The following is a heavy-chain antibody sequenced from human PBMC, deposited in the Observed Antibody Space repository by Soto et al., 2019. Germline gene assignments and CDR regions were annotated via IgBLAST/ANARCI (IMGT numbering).Heavy chain of an antibody. CDR3: ASGLDYYDSSGYLPIY. V-gene: IGHV3-11*03. CDR2: ISSSSSYT. D-gene: IGHD3-22*01. Sequence: PGGSLRLSCAASGLTFSDYYMSWIRQAPGKGLEWVSYISSSSSYTNYADSVKGRFTISRDNAKNSLYLQMNSLRAEDTAVYYCASGLDYYDSSGYLPIYWGQGTLVTAS. J-gene: IGHJ4*02. CDR1: GLTFSDYY.